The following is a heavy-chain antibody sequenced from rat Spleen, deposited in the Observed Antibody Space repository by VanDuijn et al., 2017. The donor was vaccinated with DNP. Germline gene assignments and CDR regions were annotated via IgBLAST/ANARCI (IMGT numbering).Heavy chain of an antibody. CDR1: EFTFSKSD. J-gene: IGHJ2*01. D-gene: IGHD1-6*01. Sequence: EVQLVESGGGLVQPGRSLKLSCAASEFTFSKSDVAWVRQAPTRGLEWVASISPSVANIYYRDSVRGLFTIFRDIPKSTLYLQMDSLRSEDTATYYCASRAPGDYFYGGYFDYWGQGVMVTVSS. CDR2: ISPSVANI. CDR3: ASRAPGDYFYGGYFDY. V-gene: IGHV5-25*01.